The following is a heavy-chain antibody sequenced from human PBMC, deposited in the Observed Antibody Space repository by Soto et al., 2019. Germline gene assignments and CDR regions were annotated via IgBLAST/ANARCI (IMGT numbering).Heavy chain of an antibody. Sequence: EVQLVESGGGLVQPGGSLRLSCAASGFTFGNYWMYWVRQAPGKGLVWVARIHNDGKTTTYADSVKGRFTISRDIAKSTLYLHMNSLKTEDTAVYYCTRTILQWFGESDWGQGTLVTVSS. CDR2: IHNDGKTT. V-gene: IGHV3-74*01. D-gene: IGHD3-10*01. J-gene: IGHJ4*02. CDR1: GFTFGNYW. CDR3: TRTILQWFGESD.